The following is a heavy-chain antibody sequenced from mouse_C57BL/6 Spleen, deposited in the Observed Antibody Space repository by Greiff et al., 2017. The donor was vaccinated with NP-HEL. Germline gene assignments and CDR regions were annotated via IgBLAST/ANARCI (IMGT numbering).Heavy chain of an antibody. CDR1: GYTFTSYW. CDR2: INPSSGYT. V-gene: IGHV1-7*01. D-gene: IGHD1-1*01. CDR3: ARPYDYGSSYENAMDY. Sequence: QVQLQQSGAELAKPGASVTLSCKASGYTFTSYWMHWVKQRPGRGLAWIGSINPSSGYTTSNQKFKDKATLTADKSSSTAYMQLSSLTYEDSAVYYWARPYDYGSSYENAMDYWGQGTSVTVSS. J-gene: IGHJ4*01.